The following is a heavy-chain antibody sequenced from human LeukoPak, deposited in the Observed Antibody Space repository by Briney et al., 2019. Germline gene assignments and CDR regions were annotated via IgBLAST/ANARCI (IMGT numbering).Heavy chain of an antibody. D-gene: IGHD2-15*01. Sequence: PGGSLRLSCAASGFTFSSYWMSWVRQAPGKGLEWVANIKQDGSEKYYVDSVKGRFTIFRDNAKNSLYLQMNSLRAEDTAVYYCARDKTPSRYYCYYYMDVWGKGTTVTVSS. V-gene: IGHV3-7*01. J-gene: IGHJ6*03. CDR2: IKQDGSEK. CDR1: GFTFSSYW. CDR3: ARDKTPSRYYCYYYMDV.